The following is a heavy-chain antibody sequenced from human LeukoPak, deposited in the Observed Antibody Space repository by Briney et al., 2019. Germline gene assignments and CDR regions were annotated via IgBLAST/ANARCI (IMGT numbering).Heavy chain of an antibody. Sequence: GGGPRLVSSETEVSCVNNVIRSGRQAPRKKLEWVSAISGSGVSTYYADSVKGRFTISRDNSKNTLYLQMNSLRAEDTAVYYCAKTGARSTTFLYWFDPWGQGTLVTVSS. CDR3: AKTGARSTTFLYWFDP. V-gene: IGHV3-23*01. D-gene: IGHD2-2*01. CDR2: ISGSGVST. CDR1: EVSCVNNV. J-gene: IGHJ5*02.